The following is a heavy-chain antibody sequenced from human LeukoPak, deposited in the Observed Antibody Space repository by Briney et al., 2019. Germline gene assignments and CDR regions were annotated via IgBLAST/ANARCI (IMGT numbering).Heavy chain of an antibody. CDR3: ARLSLLLPDAFDI. Sequence: GASVKVSCKASGGTFSSYAISWVRQAPGQGLEWMGGIIPIFGTANYAQKFQGRVTITADKSTSTAYMELSSLRSEDTAVYYCARLSLLLPDAFDIWGQGTMVTVSS. V-gene: IGHV1-69*06. J-gene: IGHJ3*02. D-gene: IGHD1-26*01. CDR1: GGTFSSYA. CDR2: IIPIFGTA.